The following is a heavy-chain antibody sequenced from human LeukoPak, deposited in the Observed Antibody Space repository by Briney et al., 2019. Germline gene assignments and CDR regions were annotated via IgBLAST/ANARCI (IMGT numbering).Heavy chain of an antibody. V-gene: IGHV4-59*01. J-gene: IGHJ5*02. Sequence: SETLSLTCTVSGTSISSSYWNWIRQPPGKGLEWIGYISKSGSTLYNPSLKRRLSISIDMAKNLLSLKLSSVTAADTAVYYCARDSMFATNWYDPWGQGTLVTVSS. CDR3: ARDSMFATNWYDP. D-gene: IGHD2-8*01. CDR1: GTSISSSY. CDR2: ISKSGST.